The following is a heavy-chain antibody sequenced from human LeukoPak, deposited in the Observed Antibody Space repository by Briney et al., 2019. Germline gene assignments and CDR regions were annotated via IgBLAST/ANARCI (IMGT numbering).Heavy chain of an antibody. Sequence: PSQTLSLTCTVSGGSISSGSYYWSWIRQPAGKGLEWIGRIYTSGSTNYNPSLKSRVTISVDTSKNQFSLKLSSVTAADTAVYYCARGSPYMDVWGKGTTVTVSS. V-gene: IGHV4-61*02. CDR3: ARGSPYMDV. CDR2: IYTSGST. J-gene: IGHJ6*03. CDR1: GGSISSGSYY.